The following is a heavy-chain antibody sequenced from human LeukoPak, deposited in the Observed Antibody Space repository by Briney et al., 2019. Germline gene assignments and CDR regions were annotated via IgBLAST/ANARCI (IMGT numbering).Heavy chain of an antibody. CDR2: ISGGGGTT. CDR1: GFTFSSFA. Sequence: TGGSLRLSCAASGFTFSSFAMSWVRQAPGKGLEWVSAISGGGGTTYYADSVKGRFTISRDNSKSTLYLQMNSLRAEDTAVYYCAKEKSLQFDYWGQGTLVTVSS. V-gene: IGHV3-23*01. CDR3: AKEKSLQFDY. J-gene: IGHJ4*02.